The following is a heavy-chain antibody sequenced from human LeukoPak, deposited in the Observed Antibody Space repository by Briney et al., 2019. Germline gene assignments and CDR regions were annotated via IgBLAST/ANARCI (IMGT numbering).Heavy chain of an antibody. CDR1: GDSISSYY. V-gene: IGHV4-4*09. Sequence: SETLSLTCTVSGDSISSYYWSWIRQPPAQGQGWMGYIYTSGGTNYYPSLKGRSTISIDTSKNQFSLKLSSVTAADSAVYYCARLTRLSTSPDRCYLDCWGQGTLVTVSS. D-gene: IGHD6-6*01. J-gene: IGHJ4*02. CDR3: ARLTRLSTSPDRCYLDC. CDR2: IYTSGGT.